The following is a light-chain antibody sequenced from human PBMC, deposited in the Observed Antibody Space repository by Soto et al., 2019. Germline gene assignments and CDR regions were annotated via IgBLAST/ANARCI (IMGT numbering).Light chain of an antibody. Sequence: SPATLSVALGERVTLSCRASQSVSSNLAWYQQKPGQAPRLLIYGAFTRATGIPARFSGSGSGTDFSLTISSLQSEDCAVYYCQQYDKWPPLTFGQGTRLEIK. CDR3: QQYDKWPPLT. V-gene: IGKV3-15*01. J-gene: IGKJ5*01. CDR1: QSVSSN. CDR2: GAF.